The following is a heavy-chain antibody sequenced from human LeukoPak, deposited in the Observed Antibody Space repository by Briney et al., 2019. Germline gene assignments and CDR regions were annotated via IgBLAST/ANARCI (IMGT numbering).Heavy chain of an antibody. CDR1: GFTFSSYA. CDR3: ARGYYYDTTSTIHQFDY. J-gene: IGHJ4*02. V-gene: IGHV3-30*01. CDR2: ISYDGSNK. Sequence: GGSLRLSCAASGFTFSSYAMHWVRQAPGKGLERVAVISYDGSNKYYADSVKGRFTISRDNSKNTLYLQMNSLRAEDTAVYYCARGYYYDTTSTIHQFDYWGQGTLVTVSS. D-gene: IGHD3-22*01.